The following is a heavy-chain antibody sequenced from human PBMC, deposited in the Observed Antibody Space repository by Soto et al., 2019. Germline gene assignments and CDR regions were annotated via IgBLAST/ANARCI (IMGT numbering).Heavy chain of an antibody. V-gene: IGHV3-15*01. CDR1: EFTFTYAW. CDR2: IKSKTDGGTT. J-gene: IGHJ4*02. Sequence: EVQLVESGGDLVKPGGSLRLSCAASEFTFTYAWMSWVRQAPGKGLEWVGRIKSKTDGGTTDYAAPVKGRFTFSRDESQNTLYLQMNSLKTEDTAVYYCTSLYYGHWGQGTLVTVSS. CDR3: TSLYYGH. D-gene: IGHD3-16*02.